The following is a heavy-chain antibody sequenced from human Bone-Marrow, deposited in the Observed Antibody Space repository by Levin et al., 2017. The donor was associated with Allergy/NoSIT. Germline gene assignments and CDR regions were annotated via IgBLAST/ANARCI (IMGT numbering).Heavy chain of an antibody. CDR1: GGTFSSYA. V-gene: IGHV1-69*13. D-gene: IGHD4-11*01. Sequence: ASVKVSCKASGGTFSSYAISWVRQAPGQGLEWMGGIIPTFGTVNYAQSFQGRVTITADEITSTAYMELSSPRSDDTAVYFCARTGYGNYQGDFYYGMDVWGQGTTVTVSS. J-gene: IGHJ6*02. CDR2: IIPTFGTV. CDR3: ARTGYGNYQGDFYYGMDV.